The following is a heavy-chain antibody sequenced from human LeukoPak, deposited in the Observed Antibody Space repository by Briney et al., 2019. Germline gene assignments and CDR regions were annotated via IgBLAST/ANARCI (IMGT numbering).Heavy chain of an antibody. CDR1: GFTFSSYA. CDR3: ARSQQLVTDDAFDI. J-gene: IGHJ3*02. V-gene: IGHV3-30-3*01. D-gene: IGHD6-13*01. CDR2: ISYDGSNK. Sequence: PGGSLRLSCAASGFTFSSYAMHWVRQAPGKGLEWVAVISYDGSNKYYADSVKGRFTISRDNSKNTLYLQMNSLRAEDTAVYYCARSQQLVTDDAFDIWGQGTMVTVSS.